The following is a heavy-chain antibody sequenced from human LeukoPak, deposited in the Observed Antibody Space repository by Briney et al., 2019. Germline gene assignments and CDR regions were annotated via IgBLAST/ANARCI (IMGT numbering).Heavy chain of an antibody. CDR2: IYYSGST. CDR1: GGSISSSSYY. Sequence: SETLSLTCTVSGGSISSSSYYWGWIRQPPGKGLEWIGSIYYSGSTYYNPSLKSRVTISVDTSKNQFSLKLSSVTAADTAVYYCARHDPVYYDSGSTFDYWGQGTLVTVSS. D-gene: IGHD3-10*01. CDR3: ARHDPVYYDSGSTFDY. V-gene: IGHV4-39*01. J-gene: IGHJ4*02.